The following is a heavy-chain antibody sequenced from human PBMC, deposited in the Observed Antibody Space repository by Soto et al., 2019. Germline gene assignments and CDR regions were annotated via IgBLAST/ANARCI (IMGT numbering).Heavy chain of an antibody. V-gene: IGHV1-69*06. CDR2: IIPMSGRP. CDR1: GGTFNSYS. J-gene: IGHJ5*02. CDR3: TRRGRQSANWFDP. Sequence: QLQLVQSGAEVKTPGSSVKVSCKASGGTFNSYSIDWVRQAPGQGFEWMGGIIPMSGRPNYAQRFQGRVTFSADKSTNTVHMEVNSLTHEDTAVYYCTRRGRQSANWFDPWGQGTLVTVSS.